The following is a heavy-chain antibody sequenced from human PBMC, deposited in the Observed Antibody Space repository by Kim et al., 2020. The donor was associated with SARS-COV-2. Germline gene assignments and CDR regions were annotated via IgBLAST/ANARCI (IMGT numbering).Heavy chain of an antibody. V-gene: IGHV3-43*01. CDR3: AKAYSSGSPGVDY. Sequence: CANPVKARLTNSRDNSKTSLYLQMNSLRTEDTALYYCAKAYSSGSPGVDYWGQGTLVTVSS. J-gene: IGHJ4*02. D-gene: IGHD6-19*01.